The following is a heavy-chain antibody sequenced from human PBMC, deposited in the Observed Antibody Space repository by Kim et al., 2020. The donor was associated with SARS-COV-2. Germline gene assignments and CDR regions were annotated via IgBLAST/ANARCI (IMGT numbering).Heavy chain of an antibody. CDR3: TTASLLWFGELCY. CDR2: IKSKTDGGTT. CDR1: GFTFSNAW. Sequence: GGSLRLSCAASGFTFSNAWMSWVRQAPGKGLEWVGRIKSKTDGGTTDYAAPVEGRFTISREDSKHTLYLQMNSLKTEDTAVYYCTTASLLWFGELCYWGQGTLGTVSS. D-gene: IGHD3-10*01. V-gene: IGHV3-15*01. J-gene: IGHJ4*02.